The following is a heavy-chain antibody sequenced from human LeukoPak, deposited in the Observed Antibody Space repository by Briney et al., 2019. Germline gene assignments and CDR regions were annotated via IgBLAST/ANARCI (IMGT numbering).Heavy chain of an antibody. V-gene: IGHV4-34*01. J-gene: IGHJ4*02. D-gene: IGHD3-22*01. CDR3: ARGVQDDNSGSHVFDY. CDR1: GGSFSGYY. CDR2: INHSGST. Sequence: SETLSLTCAVYGGSFSGYYWSWIRQPPGKGLEWIGEINHSGSTNYNPSLKSRVTISVDTSKNQFSLKLNSVTAADTAVYYCARGVQDDNSGSHVFDYWGQETLVTVSS.